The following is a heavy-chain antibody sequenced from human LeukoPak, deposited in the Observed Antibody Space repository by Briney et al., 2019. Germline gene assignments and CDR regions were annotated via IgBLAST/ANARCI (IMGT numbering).Heavy chain of an antibody. CDR1: GYTFATYG. D-gene: IGHD3-10*01. J-gene: IGHJ3*02. CDR3: ARDLYYYGSGRMGAFDI. V-gene: IGHV1-18*01. Sequence: GASVKVSCKASGYTFATYGFSWVRQAPGQGLEWMGWISVDNGNTNYAQKVQGRVTMTTDTSTHTAYMELRSLRSDDTAVYYCARDLYYYGSGRMGAFDIWGQGTVVTVSP. CDR2: ISVDNGNT.